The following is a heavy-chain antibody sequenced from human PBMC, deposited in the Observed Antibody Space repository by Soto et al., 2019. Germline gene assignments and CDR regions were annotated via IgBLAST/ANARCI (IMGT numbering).Heavy chain of an antibody. J-gene: IGHJ4*02. V-gene: IGHV3-23*01. D-gene: IGHD5-18*01. Sequence: VQLLESGGGLVQPGGSLRLSCAASGITFSNYALSWVRQAPGKGLEWVSGISGSGTGTYYADSVKGRFTISRDTSKSTVYLHIDSLRADDTAIYYCAKEGGGGTAMVTSYFDHWGQGTLVTVSS. CDR3: AKEGGGGTAMVTSYFDH. CDR2: ISGSGTGT. CDR1: GITFSNYA.